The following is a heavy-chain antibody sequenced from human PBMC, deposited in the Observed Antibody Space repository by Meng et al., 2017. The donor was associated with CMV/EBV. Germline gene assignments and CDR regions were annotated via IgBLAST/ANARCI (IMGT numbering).Heavy chain of an antibody. CDR2: INHSGST. CDR3: ARGGPNDSSGYYPYYFDY. CDR1: GGSFSGYY. V-gene: IGHV4-34*01. J-gene: IGHJ4*02. D-gene: IGHD3-22*01. Sequence: QGQLRQWGAGLLKPSEPLSLTFAGYGGSFSGYYWSWIRQPPGKGLEWIGEINHSGSTNYNPSLKSRVTISVDTSKNQFSLKLSSVTAADTAVYYCARGGPNDSSGYYPYYFDYWGQGTLVTVSS.